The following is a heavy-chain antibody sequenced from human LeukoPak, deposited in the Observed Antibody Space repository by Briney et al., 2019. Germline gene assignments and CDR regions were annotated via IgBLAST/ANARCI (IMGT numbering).Heavy chain of an antibody. Sequence: ASVKVSCKASGYTFTSYGISWVRQAPGQGLEWMGWISAYNGNTNYAQKLQDRVTMTTDTSTSTAYMELRSLRSDDTAVYYRARGEPVTSSLDYWGQGTLVTVSS. V-gene: IGHV1-18*01. J-gene: IGHJ4*02. CDR1: GYTFTSYG. D-gene: IGHD4-11*01. CDR3: ARGEPVTSSLDY. CDR2: ISAYNGNT.